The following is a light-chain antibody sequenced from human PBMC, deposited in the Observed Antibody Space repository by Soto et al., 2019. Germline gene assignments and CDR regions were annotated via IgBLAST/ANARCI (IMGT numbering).Light chain of an antibody. Sequence: QAVVTQPPSVSAAPGQKVTISCSGSSSNIGNNYVSWYQQLPGTAPKLLIYDNNKGPSGIPDRFSGSKSGTSATLGITGLQTGDEADYYCGTWDSSLSAGGVFGGGTKLTVL. J-gene: IGLJ2*01. CDR1: SSNIGNNY. V-gene: IGLV1-51*01. CDR2: DNN. CDR3: GTWDSSLSAGGV.